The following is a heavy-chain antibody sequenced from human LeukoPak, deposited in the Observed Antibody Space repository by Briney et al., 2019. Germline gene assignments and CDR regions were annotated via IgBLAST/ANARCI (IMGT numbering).Heavy chain of an antibody. D-gene: IGHD6-13*01. CDR2: IYYSGST. CDR3: ARGRAAAGT. Sequence: SETLSLTCTVSGGSISSSSYYWGWIRQPPGKGLEWIGSIYYSGSTYYNPSLKSRVTISVDTSKNQFSLKLSSVTAADTAVYYCARGRAAAGTWGQGTLVTVSS. V-gene: IGHV4-39*07. CDR1: GGSISSSSYY. J-gene: IGHJ4*02.